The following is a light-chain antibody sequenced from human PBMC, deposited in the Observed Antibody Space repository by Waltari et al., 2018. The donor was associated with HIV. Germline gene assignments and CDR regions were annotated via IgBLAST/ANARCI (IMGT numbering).Light chain of an antibody. CDR3: QQYYSTLALT. CDR2: WAS. V-gene: IGKV4-1*01. J-gene: IGKJ4*01. CDR1: QSLLYSSDNKNY. Sequence: DLVMTQSPDSLAVSLGERATINCKSSQSLLYSSDNKNYLAWYQQKPGQPPKLLIYWASTRESGVPDRFSGSGSGTDFTLTINSLQAEDVAVYYCQQYYSTLALTFGGGTKVEIK.